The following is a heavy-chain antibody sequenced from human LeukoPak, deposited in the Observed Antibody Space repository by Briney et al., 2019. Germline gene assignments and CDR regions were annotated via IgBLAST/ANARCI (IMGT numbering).Heavy chain of an antibody. CDR1: GFTFSSYG. Sequence: GGSLRLSCAASGFTFSSYGMHWVRQAPGKGLEWVAVIWSDGSQKYYADSVKGRFTISRDNSKNTLYLQVNSLGVEDTAVYYCARDLSGLHPDYWGQGTLVTVSS. J-gene: IGHJ4*02. CDR2: IWSDGSQK. V-gene: IGHV3-33*01. D-gene: IGHD4-11*01. CDR3: ARDLSGLHPDY.